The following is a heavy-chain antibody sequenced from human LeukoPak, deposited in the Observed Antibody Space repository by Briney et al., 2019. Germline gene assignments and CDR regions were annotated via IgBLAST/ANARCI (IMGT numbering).Heavy chain of an antibody. Sequence: PGGSLRPSCAASGFTFNNYGMHWVRQAPGKGLEWVAVISYDGRNIHYPDSVKGRFTISRDISTDTLWLQMDSLRTEDTAVYYCAKGPLRGTAAAIDYWGQGTLVTVSS. CDR1: GFTFNNYG. V-gene: IGHV3-30*18. CDR3: AKGPLRGTAAAIDY. CDR2: ISYDGRNI. J-gene: IGHJ4*02. D-gene: IGHD2-2*01.